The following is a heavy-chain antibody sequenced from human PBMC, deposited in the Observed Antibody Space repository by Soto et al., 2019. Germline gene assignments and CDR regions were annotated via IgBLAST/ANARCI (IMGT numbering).Heavy chain of an antibody. J-gene: IGHJ4*02. CDR2: ISHDGSNK. CDR3: ARSIDSSGYYPPNFDY. V-gene: IGHV3-30-3*01. Sequence: GVSLRLSCAASGFTFSSYAMHWVRQAPGKGLEWVAVISHDGSNKYYADSVKGRFTISRDNSKNTLYLQMNSLRAEDTAVYYCARSIDSSGYYPPNFDYWGQGTLVTVSS. CDR1: GFTFSSYA. D-gene: IGHD3-22*01.